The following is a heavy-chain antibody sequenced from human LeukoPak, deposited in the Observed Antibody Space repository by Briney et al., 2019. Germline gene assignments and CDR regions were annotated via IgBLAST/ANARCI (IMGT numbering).Heavy chain of an antibody. V-gene: IGHV3-7*01. J-gene: IGHJ2*01. CDR1: GFTFSSFW. D-gene: IGHD1-26*01. CDR3: ASWRGWELLPSYWYFDL. Sequence: PGGSLRLSCAASGFTFSSFWMSWVRQAPGKGLEWVANIKQDGSEKNYVDSVKGRFTISRDNAKNSLYLQVNSLRAEDTAVYYCASWRGWELLPSYWYFDLWGRGTLVTVSS. CDR2: IKQDGSEK.